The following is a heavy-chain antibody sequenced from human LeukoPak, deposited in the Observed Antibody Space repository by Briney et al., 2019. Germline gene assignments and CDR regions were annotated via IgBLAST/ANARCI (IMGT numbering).Heavy chain of an antibody. CDR2: IIPIFGTA. CDR3: ARDAPGYHAFDI. V-gene: IGHV1-69*13. Sequence: SVKVSCKASGGALSSYAISWVRQAPGQGLEWMGGIIPIFGTANYAQKFQGRVTITADESTSTAYMELSSLRSEDTAVYYCARDAPGYHAFDIWGQGTMVTVSS. J-gene: IGHJ3*02. D-gene: IGHD5-12*01. CDR1: GGALSSYA.